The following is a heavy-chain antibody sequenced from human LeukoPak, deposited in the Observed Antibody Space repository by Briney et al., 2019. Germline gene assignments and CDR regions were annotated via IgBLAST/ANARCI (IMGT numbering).Heavy chain of an antibody. V-gene: IGHV4-39*01. D-gene: IGHD1-7*01. CDR3: ARLNGLELPD. CDR1: GGSISSSSYY. Sequence: SKTLSLTCTVSGGSISSSSYYWGWIRQPPGKGLEWIGSIYYSGSTYYNPSLKSRVTISVDTSKNQFSLKLSSVTAADTAVYYCARLNGLELPDWGQGTLVTVSS. J-gene: IGHJ4*02. CDR2: IYYSGST.